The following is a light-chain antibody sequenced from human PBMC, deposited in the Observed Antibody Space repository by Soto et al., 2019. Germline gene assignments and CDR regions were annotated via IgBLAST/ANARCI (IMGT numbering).Light chain of an antibody. Sequence: QSVLTHPPSVSGAPGQRVTISCTGISTNIGAGYDVHWYQQLPGTAPKVLIYGNSNRPSGVPDRFSGPKSGTSASLAITGLQAEDEADYYCQSYDSSLSGYVFGTGTKVTVL. CDR2: GNS. V-gene: IGLV1-40*01. CDR3: QSYDSSLSGYV. CDR1: STNIGAGYD. J-gene: IGLJ1*01.